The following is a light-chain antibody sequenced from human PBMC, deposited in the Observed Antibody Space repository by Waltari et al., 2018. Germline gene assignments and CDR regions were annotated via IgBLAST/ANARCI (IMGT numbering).Light chain of an antibody. V-gene: IGKV3-20*01. J-gene: IGKJ1*01. Sequence: SCRASRSVGRTLAWYQQKPGQAPRLLMYGASSRATGTPDRFSGSGSGTDFSLTISRLEPEDFAVYYCQHYVRLPATFGQGTKVEIK. CDR1: RSVGRT. CDR3: QHYVRLPAT. CDR2: GAS.